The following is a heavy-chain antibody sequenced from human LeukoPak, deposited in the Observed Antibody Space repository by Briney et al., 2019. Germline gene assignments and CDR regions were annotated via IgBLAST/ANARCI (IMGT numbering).Heavy chain of an antibody. CDR3: ARWVGYCSSTSCYTGGSLGY. V-gene: IGHV1-2*02. J-gene: IGHJ4*02. CDR1: GYTFTDYY. CDR2: INPNSGGT. D-gene: IGHD2-2*02. Sequence: ASVKVSCKASGYTFTDYYMHWVRQAPGQGLEWMGWINPNSGGTKYGQKFQGRVTKTRDTSISTAYMELSRLRSDDTAVYYCARWVGYCSSTSCYTGGSLGYWGQGTLVTVSS.